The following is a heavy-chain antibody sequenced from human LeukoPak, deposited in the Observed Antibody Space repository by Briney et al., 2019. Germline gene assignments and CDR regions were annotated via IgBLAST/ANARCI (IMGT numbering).Heavy chain of an antibody. V-gene: IGHV3-23*01. D-gene: IGHD4-17*01. CDR3: AKDLPDYGDYIEGY. CDR2: ISGSGGSK. Sequence: GGSLRLSCAASGFTFSSFAMSWIRQAPGKGLEWVSTISGSGGSKNYADSVKGRFTFSRDNSKNTLYQQMNSLRAEDTAVYYCAKDLPDYGDYIEGYWGQGTLVTVSS. CDR1: GFTFSSFA. J-gene: IGHJ4*02.